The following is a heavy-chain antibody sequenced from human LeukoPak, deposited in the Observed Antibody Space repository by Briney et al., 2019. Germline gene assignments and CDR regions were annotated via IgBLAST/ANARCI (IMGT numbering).Heavy chain of an antibody. CDR3: ARRQFRSSTSCPFQH. Sequence: PSQTLSLTCTVSGGSISSGGYYWSWIRQPPGKGLEWIGYIYHSGSTYYNPSLKSRVTISVDTSKNQFSLKLSSVTAADTAVYYCARRQFRSSTSCPFQHWGQGTLVTVSS. J-gene: IGHJ1*01. CDR1: GGSISSGGYY. D-gene: IGHD2-2*01. V-gene: IGHV4-30-2*01. CDR2: IYHSGST.